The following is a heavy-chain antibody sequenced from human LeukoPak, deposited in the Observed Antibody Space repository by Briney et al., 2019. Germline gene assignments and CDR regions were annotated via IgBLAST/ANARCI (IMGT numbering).Heavy chain of an antibody. CDR3: AREIGVGLYSGQQLALN. J-gene: IGHJ4*02. CDR1: GYTFTSYY. V-gene: IGHV1-46*01. Sequence: ASVKVSCKASGYTFTSYYMHWVRQAPGQGLEWMGIINPSGGSTSYAQKFQGRVTMTRDTSTSTVYMELSSLRSEDTAVYYCAREIGVGLYSGQQLALNWGQGTLVTVSS. D-gene: IGHD6-13*01. CDR2: INPSGGST.